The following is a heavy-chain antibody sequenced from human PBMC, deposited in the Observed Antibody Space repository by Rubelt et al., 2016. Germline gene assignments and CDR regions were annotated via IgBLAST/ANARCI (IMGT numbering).Heavy chain of an antibody. J-gene: IGHJ4*02. Sequence: QVQLQESGPGLVKPSETLSLTCPVSGYSISSGSYWGWIRQPPGKGLAWIGSIYHSGSTYYNPSLKSRVTISVDTSKNQFSLKLSSVTAADTAVYYCARGDPDRGSRTVTLDYWGQGTLVTVSS. CDR2: IYHSGST. D-gene: IGHD4-17*01. V-gene: IGHV4-38-2*02. CDR1: GYSISSGSY. CDR3: ARGDPDRGSRTVTLDY.